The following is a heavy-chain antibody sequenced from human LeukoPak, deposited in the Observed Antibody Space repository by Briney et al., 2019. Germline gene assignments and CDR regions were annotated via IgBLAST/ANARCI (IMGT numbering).Heavy chain of an antibody. CDR1: GYTFTSYY. D-gene: IGHD1-26*01. CDR2: INPSDGST. Sequence: SVKVSCKASGYTFTSYYMHWVRQAPGQGLEWMGIINPSDGSTSYAQKFQGRVTMTTDTSTSTAYMELRSLRSDDTAVYYCARVSAQEWVSGYYYYGMDVWGQGTTVTVSS. CDR3: ARVSAQEWVSGYYYYGMDV. J-gene: IGHJ6*02. V-gene: IGHV1-46*01.